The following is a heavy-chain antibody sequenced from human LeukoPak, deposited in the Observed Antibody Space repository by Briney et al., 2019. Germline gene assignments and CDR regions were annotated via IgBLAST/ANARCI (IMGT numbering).Heavy chain of an antibody. V-gene: IGHV1-69*13. D-gene: IGHD1-26*01. Sequence: SVKVSCKASGDTLSSYAISSVRHAPGQGLEWMGGIIPIFGTANYAQKFQGRVTITADESTSTAYMERSSLRSEDTAVYYCASQYSGSYLDAFDVWGQGTMVSVSS. CDR2: IIPIFGTA. CDR3: ASQYSGSYLDAFDV. CDR1: GDTLSSYA. J-gene: IGHJ3*01.